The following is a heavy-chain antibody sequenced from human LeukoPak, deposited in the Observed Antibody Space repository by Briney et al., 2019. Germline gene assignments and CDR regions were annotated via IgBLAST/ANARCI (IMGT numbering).Heavy chain of an antibody. J-gene: IGHJ6*02. CDR3: ARDNLQTIYYYYGMDV. CDR2: ISSSGSTI. Sequence: GGSLRLSCAASGFTFSSYEMNWVRQAPGKGLEWVSYISSSGSTIYYADSVKGRFTISRDNVKNSLYLQMNSLRAEDTAVYYCARDNLQTIYYYYGMDVWGQGTTVTVSS. D-gene: IGHD5-24*01. CDR1: GFTFSSYE. V-gene: IGHV3-48*03.